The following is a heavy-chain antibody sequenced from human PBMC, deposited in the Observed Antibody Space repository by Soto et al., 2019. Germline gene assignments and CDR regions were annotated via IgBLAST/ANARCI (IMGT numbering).Heavy chain of an antibody. J-gene: IGHJ4*02. Sequence: SETLSLTCTVSGGSISGYYWTWIRQPAGKGLEWIGRFYSSGSTNYNPSLKSRVTMSVDTSKNQFSLNLSSVTAADTAVYYCARDRSGYYHFDNWGQGTPVTVSS. CDR3: ARDRSGYYHFDN. CDR2: FYSSGST. D-gene: IGHD3-22*01. CDR1: GGSISGYY. V-gene: IGHV4-4*07.